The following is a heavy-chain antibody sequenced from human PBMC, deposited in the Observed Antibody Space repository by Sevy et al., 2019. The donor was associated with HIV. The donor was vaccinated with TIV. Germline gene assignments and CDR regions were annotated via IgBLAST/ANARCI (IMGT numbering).Heavy chain of an antibody. Sequence: GGSLRLSCAASGFTFSSYGMHWVRQAPGKGLEWVAVIWYDGSNKYYVDSVKGRFTISRDNSKNTLYLQMNSLRAEDTAVYYCAREDCSSTSCSGMDVWGQGTTVTVSS. CDR2: IWYDGSNK. D-gene: IGHD2-2*01. CDR1: GFTFSSYG. V-gene: IGHV3-33*01. CDR3: AREDCSSTSCSGMDV. J-gene: IGHJ6*02.